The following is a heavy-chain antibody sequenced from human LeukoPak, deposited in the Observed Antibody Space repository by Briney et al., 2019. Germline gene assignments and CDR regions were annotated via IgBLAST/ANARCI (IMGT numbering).Heavy chain of an antibody. Sequence: GGSLRLSCAASGFTFSSYAMSWVRQAPGKGLEWVSAISGSGGSTYYADSVKGRFTISRDNSKNTLYRQMNSLRAEDTAVYYCAKDGSSTSQRPWYFDYWGQGTLVTVSS. V-gene: IGHV3-23*01. J-gene: IGHJ4*02. CDR2: ISGSGGST. CDR1: GFTFSSYA. D-gene: IGHD2-2*01. CDR3: AKDGSSTSQRPWYFDY.